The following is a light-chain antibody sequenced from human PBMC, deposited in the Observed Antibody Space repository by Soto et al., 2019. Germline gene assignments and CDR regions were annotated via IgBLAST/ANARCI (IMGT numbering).Light chain of an antibody. CDR3: SSYAGSNNLV. V-gene: IGLV2-8*01. J-gene: IGLJ3*02. CDR1: SSDVGGYNY. CDR2: EVS. Sequence: QSVLTQPPSASGSPGQSVTISCTGTSSDVGGYNYVSWYQQHPDKAPKLMIYEVSKRPSGVPDRFSGSKSGNTASLTVSGLRAGDEGDYYPSSYAGSNNLVFGGGTKLTAL.